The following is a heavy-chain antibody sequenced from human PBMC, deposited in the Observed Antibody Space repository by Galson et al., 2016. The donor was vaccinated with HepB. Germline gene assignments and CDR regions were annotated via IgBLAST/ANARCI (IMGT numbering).Heavy chain of an antibody. Sequence: SLRLSCAASGFTFTNFGMHWVRQAPGKGLEWVAVIWYDASNEYYADSLEGRFTISRDNSKNTLYLQMNSLRAEDTAIYCCARDMYFYGSGSLRTYAMDVWGQGTTVTVSS. V-gene: IGHV3-33*01. D-gene: IGHD3-10*01. CDR2: IWYDASNE. J-gene: IGHJ6*02. CDR3: ARDMYFYGSGSLRTYAMDV. CDR1: GFTFTNFG.